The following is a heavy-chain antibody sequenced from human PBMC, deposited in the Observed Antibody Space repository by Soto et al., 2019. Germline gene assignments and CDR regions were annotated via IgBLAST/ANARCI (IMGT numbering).Heavy chain of an antibody. CDR1: GCTFDDYA. CDR2: ISWNSGSI. D-gene: IGHD3-3*01. J-gene: IGHJ3*02. V-gene: IGHV3-9*01. CDR3: AKEESGEYRRFDAFDI. Sequence: GGSLRLSCAASGCTFDDYAMHWVRQAPGKGLEWVSGISWNSGSIGYADSVKGRFTISRDNAKNSLYLQMNSLRAEDTALYYCAKEESGEYRRFDAFDIWGQGTMVTVSS.